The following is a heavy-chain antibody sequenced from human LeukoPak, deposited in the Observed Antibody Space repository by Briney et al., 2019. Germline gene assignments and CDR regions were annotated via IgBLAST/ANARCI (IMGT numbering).Heavy chain of an antibody. CDR1: GFTFSSYA. V-gene: IGHV4-39*01. D-gene: IGHD3-22*01. CDR3: ARQGTFHYYDSSVIGFDY. J-gene: IGHJ4*02. CDR2: IYYSGST. Sequence: PGGSLRLSCAASGFTFSSYAMSWVRQAPGKGLEWIGSIYYSGSTYYNPSLKSRVTISVDTSKNQFSLKLSSVTAADTAVYYCARQGTFHYYDSSVIGFDYWGQGTLVTVSS.